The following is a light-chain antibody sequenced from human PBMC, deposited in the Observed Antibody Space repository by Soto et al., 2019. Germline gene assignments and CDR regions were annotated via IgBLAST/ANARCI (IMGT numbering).Light chain of an antibody. J-gene: IGLJ1*01. CDR1: SSDVGGYNY. CDR3: TSYISSSNRV. Sequence: QSVLAQPASVSGSPGQSITISCTGTSSDVGGYNYVSLYHQHPGKAPQLMIYEVSNRPSGVSNRFSGSKSCNTASLPIPGLQADNESDYYCTSYISSSNRVFGTGTKVTVL. CDR2: EVS. V-gene: IGLV2-14*01.